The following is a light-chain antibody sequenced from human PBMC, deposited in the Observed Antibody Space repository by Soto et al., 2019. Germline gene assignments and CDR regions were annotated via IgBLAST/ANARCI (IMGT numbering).Light chain of an antibody. J-gene: IGKJ1*01. CDR2: AAS. V-gene: IGKV1-39*01. Sequence: DIQMTQSPSSLSASVGDRVTITCRASQSVKNKLNWYQQQPGKAPKLLIYAASTLQSGVPSRFSGSGSGTDFTLTIFSLQPDDFATYYCQQSGSVPRTFGQGTKVEIK. CDR1: QSVKNK. CDR3: QQSGSVPRT.